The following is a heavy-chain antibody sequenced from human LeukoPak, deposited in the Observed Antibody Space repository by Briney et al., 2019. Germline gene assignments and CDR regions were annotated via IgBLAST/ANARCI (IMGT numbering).Heavy chain of an antibody. D-gene: IGHD1-26*01. J-gene: IGHJ4*02. CDR2: IRYDGSNK. CDR1: GFTFSSYG. CDR3: ARGAWELPNFDY. Sequence: PGGSLRLSCAASGFTFSSYGMHWVRQAPGKGLEWVAFIRYDGSNKYYADSVKGRFTISRDNAKNSLYLQMNSLRAEDTAVYYCARGAWELPNFDYWGQGTLVTVSS. V-gene: IGHV3-30*02.